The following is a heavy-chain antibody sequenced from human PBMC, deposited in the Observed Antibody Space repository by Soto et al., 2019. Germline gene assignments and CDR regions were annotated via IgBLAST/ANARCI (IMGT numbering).Heavy chain of an antibody. Sequence: QVLLLQSGAEVKKPGASVKVSCKASGYTFSGFYMHWVRQAPGQGLEWMGWINPNGGGTKSAEKFQGRVTMTRDTSLSTAYMELSRLTSDDTAVYYCARAAVTGTAGADFWGQGTQVTVSS. CDR3: ARAAVTGTAGADF. J-gene: IGHJ4*02. CDR2: INPNGGGT. CDR1: GYTFSGFY. V-gene: IGHV1-2*02. D-gene: IGHD6-19*01.